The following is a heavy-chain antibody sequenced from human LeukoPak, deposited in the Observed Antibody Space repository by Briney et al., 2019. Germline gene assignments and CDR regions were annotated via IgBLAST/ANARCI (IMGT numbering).Heavy chain of an antibody. CDR2: IKQDGSEK. Sequence: GGSLRLSCAASGFTFSGYWMSWVRQAPGKGLEWVANIKQDGSEKYYVDSVKGRFTISRDNAKNSLYLQMNSLRAEDTAVYYCARDRRTYCSGGSCYLGYWGQGTLVTVSS. D-gene: IGHD2-15*01. CDR1: GFTFSGYW. V-gene: IGHV3-7*01. J-gene: IGHJ4*02. CDR3: ARDRRTYCSGGSCYLGY.